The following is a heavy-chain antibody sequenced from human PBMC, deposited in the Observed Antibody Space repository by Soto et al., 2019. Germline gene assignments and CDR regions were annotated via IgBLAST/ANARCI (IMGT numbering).Heavy chain of an antibody. D-gene: IGHD6-13*01. Sequence: GSLRLSCAASGFTFSSYSMNWVRQAPGKGLEWVSSISSSSSYIYYADSVKGRFTISRDNAKNSLYLQMNSLRAEDMAVYCCARDSEYSSSSHPYVLYYGMDFSGQGTTVTV. CDR3: ARDSEYSSSSHPYVLYYGMDF. V-gene: IGHV3-21*01. CDR1: GFTFSSYS. CDR2: ISSSSSYI. J-gene: IGHJ6*02.